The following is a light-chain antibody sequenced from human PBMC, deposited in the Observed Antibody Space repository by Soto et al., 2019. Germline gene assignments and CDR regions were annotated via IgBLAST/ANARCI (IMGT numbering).Light chain of an antibody. V-gene: IGKV1-5*01. CDR1: QSISSW. Sequence: DIQMTQSPSTLSASVGDRVTITCRASQSISSWLAWYQQKPGKAPKLLIYDASSLESGVPSSFSGSGSGTEFTLTISSLQPDDFATYYCQQYNTYPGTFGQGTKVEIK. CDR2: DAS. CDR3: QQYNTYPGT. J-gene: IGKJ1*01.